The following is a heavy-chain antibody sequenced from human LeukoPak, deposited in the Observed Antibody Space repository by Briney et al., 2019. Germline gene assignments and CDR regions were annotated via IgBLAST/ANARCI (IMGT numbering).Heavy chain of an antibody. V-gene: IGHV1-18*01. CDR3: AQMYYYDSSGYYYFQH. CDR2: ISAYNGNT. J-gene: IGHJ1*01. D-gene: IGHD3-22*01. CDR1: GYNFGSYG. Sequence: PGASVKVSCKASGYNFGSYGITWVRQAPGQGLEWMGWISAYNGNTNYAQKLQGRVTMTTDTSTSTAYMELRSLRSDDTAVYYCAQMYYYDSSGYYYFQHWGQGTLVTVSS.